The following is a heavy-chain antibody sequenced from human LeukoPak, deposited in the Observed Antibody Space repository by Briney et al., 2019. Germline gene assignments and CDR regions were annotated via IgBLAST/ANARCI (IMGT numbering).Heavy chain of an antibody. D-gene: IGHD3-10*01. J-gene: IGHJ6*02. CDR3: ARGRYSITMVRGTPLDV. CDR1: GGSFSGYY. Sequence: SSETLSLTCAVYGGSFSGYYWSWIRQPPGKGLEWIGEINHSGSTNYNPSLKSRVTISVHTSKNQFSLKLSSVTAADTAVYYCARGRYSITMVRGTPLDVWGQGTTVTVSS. CDR2: INHSGST. V-gene: IGHV4-34*01.